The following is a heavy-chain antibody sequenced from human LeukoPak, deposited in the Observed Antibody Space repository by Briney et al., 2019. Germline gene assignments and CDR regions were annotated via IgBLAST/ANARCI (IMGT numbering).Heavy chain of an antibody. V-gene: IGHV1-69*13. J-gene: IGHJ4*02. CDR2: IIPIFGTA. D-gene: IGHD3/OR15-3a*01. CDR1: GGTFSSYA. CDR3: ATVAPEDYYFDY. Sequence: SVKVSCKASGGTFSSYAISWVRQAPGQGLEWMGGIIPIFGTANYAQKFQGRVTITADESTSTAYMELSSLRSEDTAVYYCATVAPEDYYFDYWGQGTLVTVSS.